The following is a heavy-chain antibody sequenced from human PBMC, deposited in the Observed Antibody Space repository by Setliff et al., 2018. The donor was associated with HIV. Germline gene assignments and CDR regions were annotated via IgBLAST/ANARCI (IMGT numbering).Heavy chain of an antibody. CDR2: LSPNNGNT. CDR1: GYTFTDYF. D-gene: IGHD6-13*01. CDR3: AREWGGYSSSKAGYYYYMDV. J-gene: IGHJ6*03. Sequence: ASVKVSCKASGYTFTDYFMHWVRQAPGQGLEWMGWLSPNNGNTNYTQKLQGRVTVTTDTSTSTAYMELRSLRSDDTAVYYCAREWGGYSSSKAGYYYYMDVWGKGTTVTVSS. V-gene: IGHV1-18*04.